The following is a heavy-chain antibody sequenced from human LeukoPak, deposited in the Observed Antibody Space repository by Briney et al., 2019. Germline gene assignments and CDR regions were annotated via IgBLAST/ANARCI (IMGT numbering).Heavy chain of an antibody. CDR2: ISYDGSNK. CDR1: GFTFSSYA. D-gene: IGHD3-3*01. V-gene: IGHV3-30-3*01. J-gene: IGHJ4*02. CDR3: AKDPTIFGVVITNYFDY. Sequence: PGGSLKLSCAASGFTFSSYAMHWVRQAPGKGLEWVAVISYDGSNKYYADSVKGRFTISRDNSKNTLYLQMNSLRAEDTAVYYCAKDPTIFGVVITNYFDYWGQGTLVTVSS.